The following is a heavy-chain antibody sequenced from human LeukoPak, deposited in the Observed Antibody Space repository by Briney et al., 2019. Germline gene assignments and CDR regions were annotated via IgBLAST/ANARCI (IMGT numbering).Heavy chain of an antibody. CDR2: INHNSGGT. Sequence: ASVKVSCKASGYTFTGYYMHWVRQAPGQGLEWMGWINHNSGGTNYAQKFQGRVTMTGDTSISTAYMVLGRLRSDDTAVYYCASITIFGVAVNYYYYGMDVWGQGTTVTVSS. CDR3: ASITIFGVAVNYYYYGMDV. D-gene: IGHD3-3*01. V-gene: IGHV1-2*02. J-gene: IGHJ6*02. CDR1: GYTFTGYY.